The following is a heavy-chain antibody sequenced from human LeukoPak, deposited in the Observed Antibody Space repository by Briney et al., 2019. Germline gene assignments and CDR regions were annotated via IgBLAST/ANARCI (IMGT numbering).Heavy chain of an antibody. CDR1: GGSISSSSYY. CDR2: IYYSGST. CDR3: ARQARVGATTGNFDY. D-gene: IGHD1-26*01. J-gene: IGHJ4*02. Sequence: SETLSLTCTVSGGSISSSSYYWGWIRQPPGKGLEWIGSIYYSGSTYYNPSLKSRVTISVDTSKNQFSLKLSSVTAADTAVYYCARQARVGATTGNFDYWGQGTLVTVSS. V-gene: IGHV4-39*01.